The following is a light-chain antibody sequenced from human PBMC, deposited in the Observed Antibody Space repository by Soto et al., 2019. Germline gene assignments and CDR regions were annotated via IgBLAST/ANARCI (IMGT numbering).Light chain of an antibody. J-gene: IGLJ1*01. Sequence: QSVLTQPPSASGSPGQSVTISCTGTSSDVGVYNYVSWYQQHPGKAPKLMIYEVTKRPSGVPDRFSGSKSGNTASLTVSGLQAEDEADYYCSSYAGSDNYVFGTGTKVTV. CDR1: SSDVGVYNY. V-gene: IGLV2-8*01. CDR2: EVT. CDR3: SSYAGSDNYV.